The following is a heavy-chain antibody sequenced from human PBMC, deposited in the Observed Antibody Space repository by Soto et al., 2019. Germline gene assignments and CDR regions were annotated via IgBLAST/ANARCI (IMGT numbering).Heavy chain of an antibody. V-gene: IGHV4-61*01. Sequence: SETLSLTCTVSGGSVSSGIYYWIWIRQPPGKVLDWIGYMYNSGSTNYNPSLKSRVIISVDTSKNQFSLKLSSVTAADTAVYYCARVSSGWYYFDYWGQGTLVTVSS. CDR3: ARVSSGWYYFDY. D-gene: IGHD6-19*01. CDR1: GGSVSSGIYY. CDR2: MYNSGST. J-gene: IGHJ4*02.